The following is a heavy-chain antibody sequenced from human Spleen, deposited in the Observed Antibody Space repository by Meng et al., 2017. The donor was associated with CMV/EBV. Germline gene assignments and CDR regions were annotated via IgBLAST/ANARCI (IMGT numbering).Heavy chain of an antibody. Sequence: GESLKISCAASGFTFSRDGMHWVRQGPDKGLEWLAYIRYDANNKFYADSVKGRFTISRDNSKNILYLQMNNLRIEDTAVYYCAKGKVPAASYYFDYWGQGTLVTVSS. V-gene: IGHV3-30*02. CDR2: IRYDANNK. CDR3: AKGKVPAASYYFDY. J-gene: IGHJ4*02. CDR1: GFTFSRDG. D-gene: IGHD2-2*01.